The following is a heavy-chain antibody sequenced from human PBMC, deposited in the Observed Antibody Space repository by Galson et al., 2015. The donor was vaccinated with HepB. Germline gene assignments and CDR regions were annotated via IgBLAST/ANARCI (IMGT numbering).Heavy chain of an antibody. CDR2: ISYDGSNK. J-gene: IGHJ5*02. D-gene: IGHD3-10*01. CDR3: ARDLTPYYYGSGSFWFDP. Sequence: SLRLSCAASGFTFSSYAMHWVRQAPGKGLEWVAVISYDGSNKYYADSVKGRFTISRDNSKNTLYLQMNSLRAEDTAVYYCARDLTPYYYGSGSFWFDPWGQGTLVTVSS. V-gene: IGHV3-30-3*01. CDR1: GFTFSSYA.